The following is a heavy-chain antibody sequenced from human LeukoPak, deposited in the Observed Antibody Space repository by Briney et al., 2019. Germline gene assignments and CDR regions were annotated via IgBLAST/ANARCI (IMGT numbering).Heavy chain of an antibody. CDR2: ITAYNVDT. D-gene: IGHD6-13*01. J-gene: IGHJ5*02. Sequence: ASVKVSCKASGYNFTNSGISWVRQAPGQGLEWMGWITAYNVDTNYAQKLQGRVTMTRDTSISTAYMELSRLRSDDTAVYYCARHPGYSSSSAFDPWGQGTLVTVSS. V-gene: IGHV1-18*01. CDR1: GYNFTNSG. CDR3: ARHPGYSSSSAFDP.